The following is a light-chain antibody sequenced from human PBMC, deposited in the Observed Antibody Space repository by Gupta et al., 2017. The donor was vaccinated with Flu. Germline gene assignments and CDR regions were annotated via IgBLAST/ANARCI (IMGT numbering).Light chain of an antibody. CDR1: QGIRSD. J-gene: IGKJ1*01. Sequence: GDRVTIICRARQGIRSDLGWYQQKPGKAPRLLIYAASNLQSGVPSRFSGSVSGTDFTITISNLQPEDFATYYCLQDYNYPRTFGQGTKVEIK. CDR2: AAS. CDR3: LQDYNYPRT. V-gene: IGKV1-6*01.